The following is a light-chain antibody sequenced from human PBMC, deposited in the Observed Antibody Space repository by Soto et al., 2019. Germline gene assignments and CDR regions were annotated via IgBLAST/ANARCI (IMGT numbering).Light chain of an antibody. V-gene: IGLV8-61*01. J-gene: IGLJ3*02. CDR2: STN. Sequence: QTVVTQEPSFSVSPGRTVTLTCGLSSGSVSTNYYPSWYQQTPGQAPRTLVYSTNTRSSGVPDRFSGSILGNKAALTITGAQADDESDYYCGLYMGSGIWVFGGGTKLTVL. CDR3: GLYMGSGIWV. CDR1: SGSVSTNYY.